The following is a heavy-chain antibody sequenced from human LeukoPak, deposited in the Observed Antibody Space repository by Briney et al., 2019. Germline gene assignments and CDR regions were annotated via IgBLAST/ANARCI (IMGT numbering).Heavy chain of an antibody. D-gene: IGHD2-2*01. CDR2: INPDNGGT. J-gene: IGHJ5*02. V-gene: IGHV1-2*02. Sequence: ASVKVSCRASGYTFTDYYIHWVRQVPGQGLEWMGWINPDNGGTNYAQKFQGRVTMTRDTSIRTVYMDLSRLRSDDTAVFYCTREARVGNWFDPWGQGTQVTVSS. CDR3: TREARVGNWFDP. CDR1: GYTFTDYY.